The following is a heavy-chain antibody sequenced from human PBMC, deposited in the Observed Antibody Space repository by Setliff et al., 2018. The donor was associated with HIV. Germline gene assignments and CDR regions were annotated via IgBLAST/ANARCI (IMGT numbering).Heavy chain of an antibody. CDR2: ISPSSTII. V-gene: IGHV3-48*01. J-gene: IGHJ4*02. CDR1: GFSFSSYS. Sequence: PGGSLRLSCGASGFSFSSYSMNWVRQAPGKGLEWVSYISPSSTIIYYPDSVKGRFTTSRDNAGNSLYLEMNSLRADDTARYSCARDPEPTGFSGSFGYWGQGTLVTVSS. D-gene: IGHD1-26*01. CDR3: ARDPEPTGFSGSFGY.